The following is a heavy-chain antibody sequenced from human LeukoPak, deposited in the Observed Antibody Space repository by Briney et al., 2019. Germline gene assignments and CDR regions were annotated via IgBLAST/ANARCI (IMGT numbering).Heavy chain of an antibody. CDR3: AREIVLMMSDVASPYYMDV. Sequence: PSETLSLSCSVSGASVNDYFWSGIRQPPGRGLEWIGHVYSGGTTEYSPSLKGRVTISLDASNNKVSLSLTSSTAADTAVYYCAREIVLMMSDVASPYYMDVWGRGTTVTVAS. CDR2: VYSGGTT. CDR1: GASVNDYF. J-gene: IGHJ6*03. D-gene: IGHD3-16*01. V-gene: IGHV4-59*02.